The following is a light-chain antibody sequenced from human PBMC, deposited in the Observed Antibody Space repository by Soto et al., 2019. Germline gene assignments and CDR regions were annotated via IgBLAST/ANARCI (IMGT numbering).Light chain of an antibody. CDR3: QQYGGSPIT. V-gene: IGKV3-20*01. J-gene: IGKJ5*01. CDR2: GAS. Sequence: IVLTHAPDTLSFSPGGRAALSGGAIQSVTTRLAWYQQKPGQPPRLLISGASVRASGVPVRISGSGSGTDFTLTISRLEPEDFALYYCQQYGGSPITFGLGTRLEIK. CDR1: QSVTTR.